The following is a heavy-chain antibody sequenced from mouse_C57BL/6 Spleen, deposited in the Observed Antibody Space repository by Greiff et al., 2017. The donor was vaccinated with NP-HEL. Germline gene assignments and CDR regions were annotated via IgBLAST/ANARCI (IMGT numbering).Heavy chain of an antibody. CDR1: GYSITSGYY. V-gene: IGHV3-6*01. Sequence: ESGPGLVKPSQSLSLTCSVTGYSITSGYYWNWIRQFPGNKLEWMGYISYDGSNNYNPSIKNRISITRDSSKNQFFLKLNSVTTEDTATYCCAEDHRFAYWGKGTLVTVSA. J-gene: IGHJ3*01. CDR3: AEDHRFAY. CDR2: ISYDGSN.